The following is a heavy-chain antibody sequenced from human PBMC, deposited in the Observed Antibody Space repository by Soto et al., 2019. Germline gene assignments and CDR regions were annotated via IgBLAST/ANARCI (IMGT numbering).Heavy chain of an antibody. V-gene: IGHV4-61*01. J-gene: IGHJ4*02. D-gene: IGHD2-21*02. CDR2: IYYSGST. CDR1: CGSVTSGNYY. CDR3: ARGPVVTPFVDY. Sequence: SETLSLTCTVSCGSVTSGNYYWSWIRQPPGKGLEWIGHIYYSGSTNYNPSLKSRVTISVDASKNQFSLKLSSVTAADTAIYYCARGPVVTPFVDYWGQGTLVTVPS.